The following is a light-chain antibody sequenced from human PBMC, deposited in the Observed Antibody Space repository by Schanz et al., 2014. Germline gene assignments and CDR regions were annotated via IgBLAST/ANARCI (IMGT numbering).Light chain of an antibody. Sequence: QSVLTQPPSVSGAPGQRVTIFCTGTSSNIGAGYDVHWYQQLPGTAPKLLIYANNNQPSGVPDRFSGSKSDSTASLTISGLQPEDGADYYCSSYTSSTTLLFGGGTKLTV. J-gene: IGLJ3*02. CDR2: ANN. CDR1: SSNIGAGYD. CDR3: SSYTSSTTLL. V-gene: IGLV1-40*01.